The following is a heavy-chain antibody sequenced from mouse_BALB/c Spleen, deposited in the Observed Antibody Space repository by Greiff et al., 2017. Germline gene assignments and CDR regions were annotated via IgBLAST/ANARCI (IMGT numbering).Heavy chain of an antibody. CDR3: VRGNYAMDD. CDR1: GFTFNTYA. J-gene: IGHJ4*01. V-gene: IGHV10-1*02. CDR2: IRSKSNNYAT. Sequence: EVKLVESGGGLVQPKGSLKLSCAASGFTFNTYAMNWVRQAPGKGLEWVARIRSKSNNYATYYADSVKDRFTISRDDSQSMLYLQMNNLKTEDTAMYYCVRGNYAMDDWGQGTSVTVSS. D-gene: IGHD2-14*01.